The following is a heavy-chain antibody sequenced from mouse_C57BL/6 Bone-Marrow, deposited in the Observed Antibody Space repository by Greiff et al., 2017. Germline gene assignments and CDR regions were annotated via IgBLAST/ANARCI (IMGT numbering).Heavy chain of an antibody. J-gene: IGHJ4*01. CDR1: GFTFSSYG. D-gene: IGHD2-3*01. V-gene: IGHV5-6*01. Sequence: EVQLVESGGDLVKPGGSLKLSCAASGFTFSSYGMSWVRQTPDKRLEWVATISSGGSYTYYPDSVKGRFTISRDNAKNTLYLQMSSLKSEDTAMYYCAKWLLDAMDYWGQGTSVTVSS. CDR2: ISSGGSYT. CDR3: AKWLLDAMDY.